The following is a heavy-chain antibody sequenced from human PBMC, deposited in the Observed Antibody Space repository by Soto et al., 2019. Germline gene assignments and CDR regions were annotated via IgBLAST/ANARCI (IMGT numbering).Heavy chain of an antibody. CDR3: ARGFLSGGSSGPGGYDY. CDR1: GFTFSSYD. D-gene: IGHD6-19*01. V-gene: IGHV3-13*01. Sequence: GGSLRLSCAASGFTFSSYDMHWVRQATGKGLEWVSAIGTAGDTYYPGSVKGRFTISRENAKNSLYLQMNSLRAEDTAVYYCARGFLSGGSSGPGGYDYWGQGTLVTVSS. CDR2: IGTAGDT. J-gene: IGHJ4*02.